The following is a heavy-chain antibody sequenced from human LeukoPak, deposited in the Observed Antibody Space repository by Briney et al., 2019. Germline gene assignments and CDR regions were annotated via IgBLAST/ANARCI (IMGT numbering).Heavy chain of an antibody. Sequence: EASVKVSCKASGGTFSSYAISWVRQAPGQGLEWMGGIIPIFGTANYAQKFQGRVTITADESTSTDYMELSSLRSEDTAIYYCARDNSVGDNAWWFDPWGQGTLVTVSS. J-gene: IGHJ5*02. CDR3: ARDNSVGDNAWWFDP. D-gene: IGHD1-26*01. CDR2: IIPIFGTA. CDR1: GGTFSSYA. V-gene: IGHV1-69*13.